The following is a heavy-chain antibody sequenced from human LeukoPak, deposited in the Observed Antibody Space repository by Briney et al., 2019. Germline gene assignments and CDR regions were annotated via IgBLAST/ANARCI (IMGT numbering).Heavy chain of an antibody. CDR2: INPNTGGT. D-gene: IGHD3-10*01. CDR3: ARVTSGSYQLDY. CDR1: GYTFTGYY. V-gene: IGHV1-2*02. J-gene: IGHJ4*02. Sequence: ASVKVSCKASGYTFTGYYIHWVRQAPGQGLEWMGWINPNTGGTNYAQKFQGRVTMTRDTSISTAYMELNSLKSDDAAIYYCARVTSGSYQLDYWGQGTLVTVSS.